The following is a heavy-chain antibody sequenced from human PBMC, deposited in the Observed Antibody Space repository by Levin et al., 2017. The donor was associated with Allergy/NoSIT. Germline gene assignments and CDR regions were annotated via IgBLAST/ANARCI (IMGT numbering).Heavy chain of an antibody. J-gene: IGHJ4*02. D-gene: IGHD3-3*01. CDR3: AKSSSQDFDFWSGFPGFDY. V-gene: IGHV3-23*01. Sequence: GESLKISCTASGFAFSKHAMTWVRQAPGKGLEWVSGVSGSGFSTYYADSVKGRFTIFRDNSKNTLYLQMNSLRGEDTAIYYCAKSSSQDFDFWSGFPGFDYWGQGTLVTVSS. CDR1: GFAFSKHA. CDR2: VSGSGFST.